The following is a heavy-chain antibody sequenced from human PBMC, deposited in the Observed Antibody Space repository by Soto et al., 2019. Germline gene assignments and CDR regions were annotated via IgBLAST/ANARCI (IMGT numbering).Heavy chain of an antibody. CDR3: ARPYCSSTSCYDDYYYYMDV. Sequence: GASVKVSCKASGYTFTSYDINWVRQATGQGLEWMGWMNPNSGNTGYAQKFQGRVTMTRNTSISTAYMELSSLRSEDTAVYYCARPYCSSTSCYDDYYYYMDVWGKGTTVTVSS. D-gene: IGHD2-2*01. J-gene: IGHJ6*03. V-gene: IGHV1-8*01. CDR1: GYTFTSYD. CDR2: MNPNSGNT.